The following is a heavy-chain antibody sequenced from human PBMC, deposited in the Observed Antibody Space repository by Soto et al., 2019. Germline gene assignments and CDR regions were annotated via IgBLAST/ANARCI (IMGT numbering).Heavy chain of an antibody. CDR2: INHSGST. V-gene: IGHV4-34*01. CDR1: GGSFSGYY. J-gene: IGHJ4*02. Sequence: PSETLSLTCAVYGGSFSGYYWSWIRQPPGKGLEWIGEINHSGSTNYNPSLKSRVTISVDTSKNQSSLKLSSVTAADTAVYYCARLRRRYGGRPGPSDYWGQGTLVTVSS. CDR3: ARLRRRYGGRPGPSDY. D-gene: IGHD1-26*01.